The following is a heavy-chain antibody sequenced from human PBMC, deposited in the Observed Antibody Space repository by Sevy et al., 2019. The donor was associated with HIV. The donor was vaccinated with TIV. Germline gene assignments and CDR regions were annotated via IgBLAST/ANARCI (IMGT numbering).Heavy chain of an antibody. V-gene: IGHV1-46*01. CDR2: INPTGGT. D-gene: IGHD1-20*01. CDR3: ARPLGWQQSRWYFEY. CDR1: GYTFTTYH. J-gene: IGHJ4*02. Sequence: ASVKVSCKASGYTFTTYHIHWVRQAPGQGLEWMGKINPTGGTTYAKKFQGRVTMTSDTSTVTAYMELSSLTFEDTAVYYCARPLGWQQSRWYFEYWGQGTLVTVSS.